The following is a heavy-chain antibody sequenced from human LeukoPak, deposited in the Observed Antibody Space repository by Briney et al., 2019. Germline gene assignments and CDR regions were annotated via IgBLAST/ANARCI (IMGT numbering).Heavy chain of an antibody. CDR2: IKRKTDGRTT. V-gene: IGHV3-15*01. J-gene: IGHJ4*02. CDR3: TTAATYYDFWSGYKVTVDY. Sequence: PGGSLRLSCAASGFTFTNAWMSWVRQAPGQGPEWVGRIKRKTDGRTTDYGAPVKGRFTISRDDSENTLYLQMSSLKTEDTAVYYCTTAATYYDFWSGYKVTVDYWGQGTLVTVSS. D-gene: IGHD3-3*01. CDR1: GFTFTNAW.